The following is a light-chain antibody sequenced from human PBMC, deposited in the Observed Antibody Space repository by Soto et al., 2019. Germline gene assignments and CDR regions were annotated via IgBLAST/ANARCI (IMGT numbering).Light chain of an antibody. J-gene: IGKJ1*01. CDR3: QQYGISRT. Sequence: EIVLTQSPGTLSLSPGERATLSCRASQSVSSSYLAWYQQKPGQAPRLLIYGASSRATGIPQRFSGSGSGTDFTLTISRLEPEDFAVYYCQQYGISRTFGQGTKVEIK. CDR2: GAS. V-gene: IGKV3-20*01. CDR1: QSVSSSY.